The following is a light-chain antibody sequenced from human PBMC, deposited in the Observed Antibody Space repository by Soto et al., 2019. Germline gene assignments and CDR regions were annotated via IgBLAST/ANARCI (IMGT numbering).Light chain of an antibody. Sequence: EIVMTQSPATLSVSPGERATLSCRASQTISSDLAWYQQKPGQAPRLLVYGASTRATGIPGRFSGSGSGLEFTLTISSLPSEDSAFYFCQQYNRWPGTFGQGTKVEIK. CDR1: QTISSD. V-gene: IGKV3-15*01. CDR3: QQYNRWPGT. J-gene: IGKJ2*01. CDR2: GAS.